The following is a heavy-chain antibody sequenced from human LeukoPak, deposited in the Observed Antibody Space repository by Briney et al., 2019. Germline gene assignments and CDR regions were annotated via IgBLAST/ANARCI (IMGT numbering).Heavy chain of an antibody. J-gene: IGHJ4*02. V-gene: IGHV4-59*01. Sequence: PSETLSLTCTVSGGSISSYYWSWIRQPPGKGQEWIGYIYYTGNTNYNPSLKSRVTISLDTSKNQFSLRLSSVTAADTAVYYCASLTIAVAGPRFDYWGQGTLVTVSS. CDR1: GGSISSYY. CDR2: IYYTGNT. CDR3: ASLTIAVAGPRFDY. D-gene: IGHD6-19*01.